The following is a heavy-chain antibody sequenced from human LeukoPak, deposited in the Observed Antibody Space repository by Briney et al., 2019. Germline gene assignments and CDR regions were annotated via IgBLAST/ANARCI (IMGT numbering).Heavy chain of an antibody. J-gene: IGHJ4*02. V-gene: IGHV3-23*01. CDR2: ISGSGNYM. CDR3: ARDLSPVVRASPMGY. D-gene: IGHD3-10*01. Sequence: GGSLRLSCAASGFTFDTYGMSWVRQAPGKGLEWVSSISGSGNYMYYKDSVKGRFTISRDNSKNTLLLQMNSLRAEDSAVYYCARDLSPVVRASPMGYWGQGTLVTVSS. CDR1: GFTFDTYG.